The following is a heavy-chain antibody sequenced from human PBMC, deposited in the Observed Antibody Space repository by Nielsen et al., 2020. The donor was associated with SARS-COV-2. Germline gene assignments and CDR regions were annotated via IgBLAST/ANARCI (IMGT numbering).Heavy chain of an antibody. CDR2: IYSGGST. D-gene: IGHD3-22*01. V-gene: IGHV3-53*01. J-gene: IGHJ6*02. CDR3: ARAAYDSSGYYSGYYYGMDV. Sequence: VRQMPGKGLEWVSVIYSGGSTYYADSVKGRFTISRDDAKNSLYLQMNSLRAEDTALYHCARAAYDSSGYYSGYYYGMDVWGQGTTVTVSS.